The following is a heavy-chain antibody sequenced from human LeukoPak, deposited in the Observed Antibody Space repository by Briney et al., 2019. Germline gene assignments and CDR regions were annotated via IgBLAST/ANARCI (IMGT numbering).Heavy chain of an antibody. J-gene: IGHJ4*02. CDR2: IYYSGST. V-gene: IGHV4-39*01. CDR3: ARLAVSSSGYRISHFDY. Sequence: SETLSLTCTVSGGSISSSSYYWSWIRQPPGKGLEWIGSIYYSGSTYYNPSLKSRVTISVDTSKNQFSLKLSSVTAADTAVYYCARLAVSSSGYRISHFDYWGQGTLVTISS. CDR1: GGSISSSSYY. D-gene: IGHD3-22*01.